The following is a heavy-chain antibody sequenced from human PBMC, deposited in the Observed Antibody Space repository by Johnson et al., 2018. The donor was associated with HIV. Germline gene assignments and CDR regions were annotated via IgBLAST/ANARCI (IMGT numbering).Heavy chain of an antibody. CDR1: GFTFSDYY. J-gene: IGHJ3*02. Sequence: VQLVESGGGLVKPGGSLRLSCAASGFTFSDYYMSWIRQSPWKGLEWVSYISSSGSTIYYADSVKGRFTISRDNSENTLYLQMNSLRTEDTAVYYCAKDRGPMVTIDAFDMWGQGTMGTVAS. V-gene: IGHV3-11*04. CDR3: AKDRGPMVTIDAFDM. D-gene: IGHD4-17*01. CDR2: ISSSGSTI.